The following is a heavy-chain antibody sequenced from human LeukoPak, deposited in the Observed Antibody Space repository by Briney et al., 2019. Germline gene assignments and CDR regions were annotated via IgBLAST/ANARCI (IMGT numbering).Heavy chain of an antibody. J-gene: IGHJ4*02. CDR1: GFTFSSYA. CDR3: ASGKRYSTGWYYFDY. V-gene: IGHV3-23*01. Sequence: GGSLRLSCAASGFTFSSYAMSWVRQAPGKGLEWVSAISGSGGSTYYADSVKGRFTISRDNSKNTLYLQMNSLRAEDTAVYYCASGKRYSTGWYYFDYWGQGTLVTVSS. CDR2: ISGSGGST. D-gene: IGHD6-19*01.